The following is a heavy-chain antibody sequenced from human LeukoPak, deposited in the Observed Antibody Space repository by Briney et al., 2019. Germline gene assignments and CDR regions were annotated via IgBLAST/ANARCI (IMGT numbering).Heavy chain of an antibody. CDR2: MNTDGSST. J-gene: IGHJ3*02. V-gene: IGHV3-74*01. CDR1: GFTFISYG. Sequence: GGSLRLSCAVSGFTFISYGMQWVRQAPGKGLAWVSRMNTDGSSTTYADSVKGRFTISRDNAKNSLYLQMNSLRAEDTAVYYCARSYGGYDAFDIWGQGTMVTVSS. D-gene: IGHD4/OR15-4a*01. CDR3: ARSYGGYDAFDI.